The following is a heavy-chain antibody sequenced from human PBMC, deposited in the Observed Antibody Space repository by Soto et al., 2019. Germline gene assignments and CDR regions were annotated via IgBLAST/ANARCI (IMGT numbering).Heavy chain of an antibody. CDR3: VRAKKTGHNNIDY. V-gene: IGHV3-72*01. D-gene: IGHD1-1*01. J-gene: IGHJ4*02. CDR2: SRNKAQSYTT. CDR1: DFIFSDYY. Sequence: EVHLVESGGGLVQPGGCLRLSCVASDFIFSDYYIDWVRQAPGKGLEWVGRSRNKAQSYTTEYAASVKCRFTISRDDSKTASYLQMNSRKIEDTAVYYCVRAKKTGHNNIDYWGQETLVTDSS.